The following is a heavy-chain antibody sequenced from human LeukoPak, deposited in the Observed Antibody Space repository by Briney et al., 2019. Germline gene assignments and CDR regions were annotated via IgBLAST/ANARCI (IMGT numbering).Heavy chain of an antibody. CDR2: INWNGGST. Sequence: PGGSLRLSCAASGFTFDDYGMSWVRQAPGKGLEWVSGINWNGGSTGYADSVKGRFTISRDNAKNSPYLQMNSLRAEDTALYHCARGNHYDSSGYYDYWGQGTLVTVSS. D-gene: IGHD3-22*01. CDR1: GFTFDDYG. CDR3: ARGNHYDSSGYYDY. V-gene: IGHV3-20*01. J-gene: IGHJ4*02.